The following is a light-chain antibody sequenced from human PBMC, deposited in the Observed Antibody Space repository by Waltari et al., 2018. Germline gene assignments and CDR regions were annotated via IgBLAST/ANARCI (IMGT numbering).Light chain of an antibody. CDR3: QQYNNWLPYT. Sequence: EIVMTQSPATLSVSPGERATLSCRASQSISTNLAWYQQKPGQAPRLLISGASTRATGIPGRFSGSGSGTEFTLTISSLQSEDVAIYYCQQYNNWLPYTFGQGTKLEIK. CDR1: QSISTN. CDR2: GAS. J-gene: IGKJ2*01. V-gene: IGKV3-15*01.